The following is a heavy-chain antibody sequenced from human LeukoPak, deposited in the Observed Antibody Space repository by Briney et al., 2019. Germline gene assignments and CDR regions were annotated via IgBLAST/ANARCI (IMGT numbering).Heavy chain of an antibody. J-gene: IGHJ4*02. V-gene: IGHV4-34*01. CDR2: INHSGST. D-gene: IGHD6-19*01. Sequence: SEALSLTCAVYGGSFSGYYWSWIRQPPGKGLEWIGEINHSGSTNYSPSLKSRVTISVDTSKNQFSLKLSSVTAADTAAYYCARGRRSYAWLVLKYYFDYWGQGTLVTVSS. CDR1: GGSFSGYY. CDR3: ARGRRSYAWLVLKYYFDY.